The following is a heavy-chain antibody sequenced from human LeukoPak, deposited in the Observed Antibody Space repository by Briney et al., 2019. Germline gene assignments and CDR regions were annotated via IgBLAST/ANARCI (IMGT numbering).Heavy chain of an antibody. Sequence: SETLSLTCAVYGGSFSGYYWSWIRQPPGKGLEWIGEVNHSGSTNYNPSLKSRVTISVDTSKNQFSLKLSSVTAADTAVYYCARLGKRITMIVVVTQTGWFDPWGQGTLVTVSS. CDR3: ARLGKRITMIVVVTQTGWFDP. J-gene: IGHJ5*02. CDR2: VNHSGST. D-gene: IGHD3-22*01. CDR1: GGSFSGYY. V-gene: IGHV4-34*01.